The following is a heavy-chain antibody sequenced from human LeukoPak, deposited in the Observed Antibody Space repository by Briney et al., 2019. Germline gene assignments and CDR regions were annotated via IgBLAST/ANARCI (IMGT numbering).Heavy chain of an antibody. CDR2: IYTSGST. D-gene: IGHD3-10*01. J-gene: IGHJ5*02. CDR3: SVELLWFRELIP. CDR1: GGSISSYY. V-gene: IGHV4-4*07. Sequence: PSETLSLTCTVSGGSISSYYWSWIRQPAGKGLEWIGRIYTSGSTNYNPSLKSRVTMSVDTSKNQFSLKLSSVTAADTAAYYCSVELLWFRELIPWGQGTLVTVSS.